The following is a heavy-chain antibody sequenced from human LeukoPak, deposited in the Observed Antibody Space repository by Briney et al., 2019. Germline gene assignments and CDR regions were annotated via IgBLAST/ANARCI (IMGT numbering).Heavy chain of an antibody. Sequence: SETLSLTCTVSGGSISSSSYYWGWIRQPPGRGLEWIGSIYYSGSTYQNPSLKSRVTISVDTSKNQFSLKLSSVTAADTAVYYCARDRREYCSGGSCYSPGAVYYYYYMDVWGKGTTVTVSS. CDR1: GGSISSSSYY. CDR3: ARDRREYCSGGSCYSPGAVYYYYYMDV. D-gene: IGHD2-15*01. CDR2: IYYSGST. J-gene: IGHJ6*03. V-gene: IGHV4-39*07.